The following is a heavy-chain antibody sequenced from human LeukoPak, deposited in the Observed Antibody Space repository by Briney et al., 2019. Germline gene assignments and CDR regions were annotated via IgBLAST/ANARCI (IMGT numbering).Heavy chain of an antibody. CDR3: ARDYYDSSGYYGRGGYYYMDV. J-gene: IGHJ6*03. CDR2: IFTSGST. CDR1: GASISSYY. V-gene: IGHV4-4*07. D-gene: IGHD3-22*01. Sequence: PSETLSLTCTVSGASISSYYWSWIRQPAGKGLEWIVCIFTSGSTNYNLSVKSRVTISVDKSKNQFSLKMNSVTAADTAVYYCARDYYDSSGYYGRGGYYYMDVWGKGATV.